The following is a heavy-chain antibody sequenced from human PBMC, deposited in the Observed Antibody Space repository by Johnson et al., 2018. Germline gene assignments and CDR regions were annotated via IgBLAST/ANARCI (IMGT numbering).Heavy chain of an antibody. J-gene: IGHJ3*02. CDR2: ISTDGGIT. V-gene: IGHV3-64*01. CDR1: GFILSKYG. CDR3: TSDAFHI. Sequence: VQLVQSGGGSAQPGGSLRLSCVASGFILSKYGLNWVRQAPGTGLEHVSTISTDGGITGYENSVKGRFTISRDNSKNTLFLQMGGLRTEDTAVYYCTSDAFHIWGQGTMVTVSS.